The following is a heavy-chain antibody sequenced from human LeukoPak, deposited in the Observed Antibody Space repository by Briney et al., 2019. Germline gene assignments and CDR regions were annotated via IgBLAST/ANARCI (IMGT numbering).Heavy chain of an antibody. V-gene: IGHV3-23*01. D-gene: IGHD5-24*01. Sequence: PGGSLRLSCAASGFTFRRYSMNWVRQAPGKGLEWVSNVSGSGRGENTYYADSVKGRFTISRDNSKNTLILQMNSLRAEDTAVYYCAKSGYNRFDYWGQGILVTVSS. CDR3: AKSGYNRFDY. CDR1: GFTFRRYS. CDR2: VSGSGRGENT. J-gene: IGHJ4*02.